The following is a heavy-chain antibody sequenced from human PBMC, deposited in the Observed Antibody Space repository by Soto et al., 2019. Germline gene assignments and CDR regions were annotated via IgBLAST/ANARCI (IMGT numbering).Heavy chain of an antibody. CDR1: AFTFSSYR. J-gene: IGHJ6*02. CDR2: ISYDASDK. V-gene: IGHV3-30*03. CDR3: XXXXXXXLWLEDYGMXX. Sequence: QVQLVESGGGVVQPGRSLRLSCAASAFTFSSYRIHWVRQAPGKGLDWVAVISYDASDKYYADSVKGRFTISRDNSKNTLYLQMNSLRAEDTAVXXXXXXXXXXLWLEDYGMXXXGQG. D-gene: IGHD3-22*01.